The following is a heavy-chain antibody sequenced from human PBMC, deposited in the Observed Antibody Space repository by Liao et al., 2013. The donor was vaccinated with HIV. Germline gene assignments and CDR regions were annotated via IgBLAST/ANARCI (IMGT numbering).Heavy chain of an antibody. V-gene: IGHV4-34*01. Sequence: QVQLQQWGAGLVKPSETLSLTCAVYGGSFSGYYWSWIRQPPGKGLEWIGEINHSGSSNFNPSLKSRAFISVDTSKNQFSLRLRSVTAADTALYYCARRILRSSFDYWGQGTPVSVSS. J-gene: IGHJ4*02. CDR2: INHSGSS. CDR3: ARRILRSSFDY. D-gene: IGHD4-17*01. CDR1: GGSFSGYY.